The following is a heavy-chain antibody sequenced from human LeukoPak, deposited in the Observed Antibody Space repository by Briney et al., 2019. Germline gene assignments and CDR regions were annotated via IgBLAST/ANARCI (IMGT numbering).Heavy chain of an antibody. Sequence: SETLSLTCAVYGGSFSGYYWSWIRHPPGKGLEWIGEINHSGSTNYNPSLKSRVTISVDTSKNQFSLKLSSVTAADTAVYYCARGHGYSSGWYEPYYHGMDVWGQGTTVTVSS. V-gene: IGHV4-34*01. D-gene: IGHD6-19*01. CDR3: ARGHGYSSGWYEPYYHGMDV. CDR1: GGSFSGYY. CDR2: INHSGST. J-gene: IGHJ6*02.